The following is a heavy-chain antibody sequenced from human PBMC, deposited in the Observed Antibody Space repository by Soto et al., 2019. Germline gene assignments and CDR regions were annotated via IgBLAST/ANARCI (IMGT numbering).Heavy chain of an antibody. CDR2: ISAYNGNT. CDR3: AREGYCSGGSCYFLSGRGYYYYGMDV. CDR1: GYTFTSYG. J-gene: IGHJ6*02. V-gene: IGHV1-18*01. D-gene: IGHD2-15*01. Sequence: GASVKVSCKXSGYTFTSYGISWVRQAPGQGLEWMGWISAYNGNTNYAQKLQGRVTMTTDTSTSTAYMELRSLRSDDTAVYYCAREGYCSGGSCYFLSGRGYYYYGMDVWGQGTTVTVSS.